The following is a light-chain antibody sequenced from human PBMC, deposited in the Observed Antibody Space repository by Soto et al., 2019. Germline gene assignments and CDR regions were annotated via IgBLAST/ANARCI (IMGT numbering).Light chain of an antibody. CDR3: QQYGSSPRT. V-gene: IGKV3-20*01. CDR1: QSVTSSY. J-gene: IGKJ1*01. CDR2: GAS. Sequence: EIVLTQSPATLSLSPGERATLYCRASQSVTSSYLAWYQQKPGQAPRLLIYGASSRATGIPDRFSGRGSGTDFTLTISRLEPEDFAVYYCQQYGSSPRTFGQGTKVDIK.